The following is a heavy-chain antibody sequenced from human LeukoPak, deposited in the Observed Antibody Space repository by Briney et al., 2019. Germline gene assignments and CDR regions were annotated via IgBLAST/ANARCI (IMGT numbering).Heavy chain of an antibody. CDR2: VYYTGST. V-gene: IGHV4-59*01. D-gene: IGHD1-26*01. CDR3: ARVSGSYSL. Sequence: SETLSLTCTVFDGSISNYYWTWIRQPPGKGLEWIGYVYYTGSTNYNPSLNSRVTISVDTSKNQFSLSLSSVTAADTAVYYCARVSGSYSLWGLGTLVTVSS. J-gene: IGHJ4*02. CDR1: DGSISNYY.